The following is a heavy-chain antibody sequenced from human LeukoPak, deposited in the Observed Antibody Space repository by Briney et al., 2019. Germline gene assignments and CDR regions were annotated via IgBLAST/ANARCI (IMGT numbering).Heavy chain of an antibody. CDR1: GGSISSYY. V-gene: IGHV4-59*01. J-gene: IGHJ4*02. Sequence: SETLSLTCTVSGGSISSYYWSWIRQPPGKGLEWIGYIYYSGSTNYNPSLKSRVTISVDTSKNQFSLKLSSVTAADAAVYYCARGAARATNFDYWGQGTLVTVTS. CDR3: ARGAARATNFDY. D-gene: IGHD1-26*01. CDR2: IYYSGST.